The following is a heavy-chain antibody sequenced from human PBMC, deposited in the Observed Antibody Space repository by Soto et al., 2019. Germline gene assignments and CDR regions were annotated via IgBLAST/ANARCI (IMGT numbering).Heavy chain of an antibody. CDR1: GFTFDDYA. Sequence: EVQLVESGGGLVQPGRSLRLSCAASGFTFDDYAMHWVRQAPGKGLEWVSGISWNSGSIGYADSVKGRFTISRDNAKNSLYLQMNSLRAEDTALYYCAKSLQWLVRFGAFDIWGQGTMVTVSS. J-gene: IGHJ3*02. CDR2: ISWNSGSI. D-gene: IGHD6-19*01. CDR3: AKSLQWLVRFGAFDI. V-gene: IGHV3-9*01.